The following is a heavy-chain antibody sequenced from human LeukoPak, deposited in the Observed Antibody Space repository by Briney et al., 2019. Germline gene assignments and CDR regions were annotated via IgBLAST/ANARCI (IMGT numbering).Heavy chain of an antibody. J-gene: IGHJ6*02. CDR1: GFTFSSYA. CDR2: ISGSGNRT. D-gene: IGHD2-15*01. V-gene: IGHV3-23*01. Sequence: GGSLRLSCAASGFTFSSYAMSWVRQAPGKGLEWVSSISGSGNRTYYADSVKGRFTISRDNSKNTLFLQMNSLRAEDTAVYYCAENLYCGGGSCYPSALGMDVWGQGTTVTVSS. CDR3: AENLYCGGGSCYPSALGMDV.